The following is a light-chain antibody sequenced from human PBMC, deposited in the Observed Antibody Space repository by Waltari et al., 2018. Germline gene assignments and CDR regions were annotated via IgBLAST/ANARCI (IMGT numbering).Light chain of an antibody. J-gene: IGKJ2*01. CDR1: QSVSSSY. Sequence: EIVLTQSPGTLSLSPGERATLSCRASQSVSSSYLAWYQQKPGQAPRLRICGSSSRATGIPDRFSGSGSGTDFTLTISRLEPEDFAVYYCQQYGSSPYMYTFGQGTKLEIK. CDR3: QQYGSSPYMYT. CDR2: GSS. V-gene: IGKV3-20*01.